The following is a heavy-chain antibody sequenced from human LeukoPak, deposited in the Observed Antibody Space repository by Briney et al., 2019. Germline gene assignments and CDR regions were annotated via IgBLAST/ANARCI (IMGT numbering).Heavy chain of an antibody. CDR3: ARLITFYYDSSGYADY. V-gene: IGHV4-59*01. CDR1: GGSISSYY. D-gene: IGHD3-22*01. J-gene: IGHJ4*02. Sequence: PSENLSLTCTVSGGSISSYYWSWIRQPPGKGLEWIGYIYYSGSTNYNPSLKSRVTISVDTSKNQFSLKLSSVTAADTAVYYCARLITFYYDSSGYADYWGQGTLVTVSS. CDR2: IYYSGST.